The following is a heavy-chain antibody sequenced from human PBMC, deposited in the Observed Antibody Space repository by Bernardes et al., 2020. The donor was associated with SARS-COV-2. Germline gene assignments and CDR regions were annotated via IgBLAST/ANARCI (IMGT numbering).Heavy chain of an antibody. CDR3: ARGRGDIVVVPAARTFYYYYYMDV. D-gene: IGHD2-2*01. CDR2: ISAYNGNT. V-gene: IGHV1-18*01. J-gene: IGHJ6*03. CDR1: GYTFTSYG. Sequence: ASEKVSCKASGYTFTSYGIIWVRQAPGQGLEWMGLISAYNGNTNYAQKLQGRVTMTTDTSTSTAYIELRSLRSDDTAVYYCARGRGDIVVVPAARTFYYYYYMDVWGKGTTVTVSS.